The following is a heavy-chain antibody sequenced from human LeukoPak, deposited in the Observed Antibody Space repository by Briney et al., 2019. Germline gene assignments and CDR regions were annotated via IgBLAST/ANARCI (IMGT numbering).Heavy chain of an antibody. CDR1: GGTFSSYA. J-gene: IGHJ4*02. Sequence: ASVKVSCKASGGTFSSYAISWVRQAPGQGLEWMGGIIPIFGTANYAQKFQGRVTITTDESTSTAYMELSSLRSEDTAVYYCARDHGITGTTAIAYWGQGTLVTVSS. D-gene: IGHD1-7*01. V-gene: IGHV1-69*05. CDR3: ARDHGITGTTAIAY. CDR2: IIPIFGTA.